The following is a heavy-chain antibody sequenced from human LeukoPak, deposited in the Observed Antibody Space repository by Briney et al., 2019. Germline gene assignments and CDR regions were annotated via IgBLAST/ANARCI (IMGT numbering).Heavy chain of an antibody. D-gene: IGHD5-12*01. Sequence: SETLSLTCTVSGGSISSGDYYWSWIRQPPGKGLEWIGYIYYSGSTYYNPSLKSRVTISVDTSKNQFSLKLSSVTAADTAVYYCAIWDIVATNWFDPWGQGTLVTVSS. J-gene: IGHJ5*02. CDR1: GGSISSGDYY. CDR2: IYYSGST. CDR3: AIWDIVATNWFDP. V-gene: IGHV4-30-4*01.